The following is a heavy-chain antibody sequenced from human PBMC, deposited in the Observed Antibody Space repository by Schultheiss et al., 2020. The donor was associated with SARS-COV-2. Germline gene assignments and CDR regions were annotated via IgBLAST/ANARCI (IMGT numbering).Heavy chain of an antibody. D-gene: IGHD1-7*01. V-gene: IGHV4-61*01. CDR3: ARESEGTNWYFDL. CDR2: IHHSGST. J-gene: IGHJ2*01. Sequence: SETLSLTCTVSGGSVSSGSYYWSWIRQPPGKGLEWIGEIHHSGSTTYNPSLKSRVTISVDTSKNQFSLKLSSVTAADTAVYYCARESEGTNWYFDLWGRGTLVTVSS. CDR1: GGSVSSGSYY.